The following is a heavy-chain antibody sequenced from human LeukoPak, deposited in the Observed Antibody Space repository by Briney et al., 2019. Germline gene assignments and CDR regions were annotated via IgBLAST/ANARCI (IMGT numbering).Heavy chain of an antibody. V-gene: IGHV3-30*18. Sequence: GGSLRLSCAASGFTFSTFDMHWVRRAPGKGLEWMAVISFDGNEYYGDSVKGRFSISRDNSKNMVFLQINNLRPDDTAVYVCVKDGGVSAPYGLDVWGQGTMVSVSS. CDR3: VKDGGVSAPYGLDV. CDR1: GFTFSTFD. CDR2: ISFDGNE. D-gene: IGHD2-15*01. J-gene: IGHJ3*01.